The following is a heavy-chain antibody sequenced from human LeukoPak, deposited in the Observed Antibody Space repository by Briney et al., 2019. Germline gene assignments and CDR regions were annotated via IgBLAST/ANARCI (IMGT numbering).Heavy chain of an antibody. V-gene: IGHV3-48*03. D-gene: IGHD2-21*02. CDR3: AREGSTDCHFDY. J-gene: IGHJ4*01. CDR2: LTGIGNTI. Sequence: GGSLRLSCAASGFTFSNYKMHWVRQAPGKGLEWVSYLTGIGNTIDYAGSVRGRFTISRDNAKNSPYLQMNSLRVEDTAVYFCAREGSTDCHFDYWGQGTLVTVSS. CDR1: GFTFSNYK.